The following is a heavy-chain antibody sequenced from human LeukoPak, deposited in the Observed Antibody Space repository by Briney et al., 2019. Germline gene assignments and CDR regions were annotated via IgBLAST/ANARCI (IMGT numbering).Heavy chain of an antibody. V-gene: IGHV3-20*04. Sequence: PGGSLRLSCAASGFTFSSYSMNWVRQAPGKGLEWVSGINWNGGSTGYADSVKGRFTISRDNAKNSLFLQMNSLRAEDTALYYCARRGGGYSYGYSDYWGQGTLVTVSS. CDR1: GFTFSSYS. CDR2: INWNGGST. D-gene: IGHD5-18*01. CDR3: ARRGGGYSYGYSDY. J-gene: IGHJ4*02.